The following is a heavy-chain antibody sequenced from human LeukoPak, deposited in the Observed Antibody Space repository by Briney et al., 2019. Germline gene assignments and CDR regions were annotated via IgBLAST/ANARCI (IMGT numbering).Heavy chain of an antibody. J-gene: IGHJ4*02. Sequence: GGSLRLSCAASGFTVSSYWMSWVRQAPGKGLEWVANIKQDGSEKYYVDSVKGRFTISRDNAKKSLYLQMNSLRAEDTAVYYCARDYGAADYWGQGTLVTVSS. CDR2: IKQDGSEK. CDR3: ARDYGAADY. CDR1: GFTVSSYW. D-gene: IGHD4-17*01. V-gene: IGHV3-7*01.